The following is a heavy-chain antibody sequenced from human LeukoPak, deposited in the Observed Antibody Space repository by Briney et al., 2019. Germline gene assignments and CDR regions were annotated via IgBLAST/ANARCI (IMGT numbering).Heavy chain of an antibody. Sequence: SQTLSLTCTVSGGSISSGGYYWSWIRQPPGKGLEWIGYIYHSGSTYYNPSLKSRVTISVDRSKNQFSLKLSSVTAADTAVYYCAREGVIAARRESGGAFDIWGQGTMVTVSS. CDR1: GGSISSGGYY. CDR3: AREGVIAARRESGGAFDI. CDR2: IYHSGST. J-gene: IGHJ3*02. V-gene: IGHV4-30-2*01. D-gene: IGHD6-6*01.